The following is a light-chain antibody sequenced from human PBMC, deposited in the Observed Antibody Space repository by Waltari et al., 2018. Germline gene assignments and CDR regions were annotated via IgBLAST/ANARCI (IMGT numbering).Light chain of an antibody. Sequence: DIVMTQSPDSLAVSLGERATNNCKSSQSVLYRSDNKNYLGWYQQKPGLPPKLLIYWASTRESGVPDRFSGSGSGTDFTLTISSLQAEDVAVYYCQQYYSSPVTFGQGTRLEIK. CDR3: QQYYSSPVT. J-gene: IGKJ5*01. CDR2: WAS. V-gene: IGKV4-1*01. CDR1: QSVLYRSDNKNY.